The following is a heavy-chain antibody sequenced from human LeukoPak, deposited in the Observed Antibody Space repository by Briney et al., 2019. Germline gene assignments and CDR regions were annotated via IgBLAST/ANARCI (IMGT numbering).Heavy chain of an antibody. V-gene: IGHV3-11*05. Sequence: GGSLRLSCAASGFTFSDYYMSWIRQAPGKGLEWVSYISSSSSYTNYADSVKGRFTISRDNAKNSLYLQMNSLRAEDTAVYYCVRDQAGGVVVPAAYDYWGQGTLVTVSS. CDR3: VRDQAGGVVVPAAYDY. CDR1: GFTFSDYY. CDR2: ISSSSSYT. D-gene: IGHD2-2*01. J-gene: IGHJ4*02.